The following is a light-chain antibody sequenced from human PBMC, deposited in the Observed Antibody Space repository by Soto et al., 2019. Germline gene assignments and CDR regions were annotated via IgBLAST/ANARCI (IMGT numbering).Light chain of an antibody. CDR1: QSVGSF. CDR2: AAS. Sequence: DKLMSQSPATLSVSPGERATLSCRASQSVGSFLAWYQQTPGQAPRLLIYAASTRATGVSARFSGSGSGTEFTLTISSLQSEDFTIYYCQYYNNWLATFGGGTKVDI. J-gene: IGKJ4*01. CDR3: QYYNNWLAT. V-gene: IGKV3-15*01.